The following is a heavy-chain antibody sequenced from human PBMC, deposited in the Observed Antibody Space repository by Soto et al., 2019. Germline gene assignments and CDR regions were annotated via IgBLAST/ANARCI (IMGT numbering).Heavy chain of an antibody. V-gene: IGHV1-69*12. CDR2: IIPIFGTA. CDR1: GGTFSSYA. Sequence: QVQLVQSGAEVKKPGSSVKVSCKASGGTFSSYAISWVRQAPGQGLEWMGGIIPIFGTANYAQKFQGRVTITADESTSTAYMELSSLRSEDTAVYYCAREPRDIVLVPAAPYYYYGMDVWGQGTTVTVSS. CDR3: AREPRDIVLVPAAPYYYYGMDV. J-gene: IGHJ6*02. D-gene: IGHD2-2*01.